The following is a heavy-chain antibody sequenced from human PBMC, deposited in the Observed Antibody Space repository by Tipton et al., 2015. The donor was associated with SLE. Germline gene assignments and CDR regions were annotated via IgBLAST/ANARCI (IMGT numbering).Heavy chain of an antibody. CDR3: VRQSIMVPFGGAMPSTAFDI. Sequence: TLSLTCAVSGDSIGSTPHYWGWIRQSPGKGLEWIGSFYFGGSTYHHPSLKSRVTISVDTSKKQFSLDLASVTAADTAVYYCVRQSIMVPFGGAMPSTAFDIWGPGTMVTVSS. CDR1: GDSIGSTPHY. J-gene: IGHJ3*02. V-gene: IGHV4-39*01. CDR2: FYFGGST. D-gene: IGHD3-16*01.